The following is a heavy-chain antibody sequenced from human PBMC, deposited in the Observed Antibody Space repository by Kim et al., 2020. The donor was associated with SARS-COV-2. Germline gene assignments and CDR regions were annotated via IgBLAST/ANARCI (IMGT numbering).Heavy chain of an antibody. CDR3: ARARSSGWYPWYFDY. J-gene: IGHJ4*02. D-gene: IGHD6-19*01. Sequence: ASVKVSCKASGYTFTSYGISWVRQAPGQGLEWMGWISAYNGNTNYAQKLQGRVTMTTDTSTSTAYMELRSLRSDDTAVYYCARARSSGWYPWYFDYWGQGTLVTVSS. V-gene: IGHV1-18*04. CDR2: ISAYNGNT. CDR1: GYTFTSYG.